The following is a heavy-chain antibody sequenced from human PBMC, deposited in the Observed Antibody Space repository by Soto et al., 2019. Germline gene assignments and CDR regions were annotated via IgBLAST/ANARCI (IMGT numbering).Heavy chain of an antibody. D-gene: IGHD3-10*01. CDR1: GFAFTTYW. J-gene: IGHJ4*02. CDR3: ANMRRGSPDDY. CDR2: IAKDGSQT. V-gene: IGHV3-7*01. Sequence: EAQLVESGGGLVQPGGSLRLSCAASGFAFTTYWMGWVRQAPGRGLECLAIIAKDGSQTYYVDSVKGRFTISRDNAKNSRYLEMDSLSAEGTAVYYCANMRRGSPDDYWGLGTLVTVSS.